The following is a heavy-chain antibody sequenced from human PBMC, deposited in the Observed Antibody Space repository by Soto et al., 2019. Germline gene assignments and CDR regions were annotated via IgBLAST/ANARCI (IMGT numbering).Heavy chain of an antibody. D-gene: IGHD2-15*01. CDR2: IYISGTT. J-gene: IGHJ4*02. CDR3: ARINGGSPDF. V-gene: IGHV4-4*07. CDR1: GGPINAHF. Sequence: QVQLQESGPGLVKPSETLSLTCTISGGPINAHFWSWLRQPAGKGLEFIGHIYISGTTTYNPSLKSRVTLSIDPPKSQLSLKLSSVTAADTAVYYCARINGGSPDFWGQGTLVTVSS.